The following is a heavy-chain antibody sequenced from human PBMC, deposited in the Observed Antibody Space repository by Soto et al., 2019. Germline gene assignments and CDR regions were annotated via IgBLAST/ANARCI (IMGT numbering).Heavy chain of an antibody. CDR2: INHSGST. CDR1: GVSFSGYY. CDR3: ARVLVDCSSTSCRGGAFDI. J-gene: IGHJ3*02. D-gene: IGHD2-2*01. V-gene: IGHV4-34*01. Sequence: SETLSLTCAVYGVSFSGYYWSWIRQPPGKGLEWIGEINHSGSTNYNPSLKSRVTISVDTSKNQFSLKLSSVTAADTAVYYCARVLVDCSSTSCRGGAFDIWGQGTMVTVSS.